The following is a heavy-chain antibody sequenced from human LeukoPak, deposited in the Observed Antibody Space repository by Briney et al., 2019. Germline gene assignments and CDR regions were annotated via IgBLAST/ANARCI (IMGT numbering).Heavy chain of an antibody. Sequence: SETLSLTCTVSGGSISSSSYYWGWIRQPPGKGLEWLGSIYYSGSTYYNPSLKSRVTISVDTSKNQFSLKLSSVTAADTAVYYCARRLSPDIVVVPAPADYYFDYWGQGTLVTVSS. CDR2: IYYSGST. V-gene: IGHV4-39*01. J-gene: IGHJ4*02. CDR3: ARRLSPDIVVVPAPADYYFDY. CDR1: GGSISSSSYY. D-gene: IGHD2-2*01.